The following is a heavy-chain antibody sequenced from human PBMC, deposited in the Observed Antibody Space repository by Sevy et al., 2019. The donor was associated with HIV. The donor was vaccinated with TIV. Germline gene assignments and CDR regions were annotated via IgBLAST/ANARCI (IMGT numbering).Heavy chain of an antibody. CDR3: AREGCTKPHDY. CDR2: LSFGCGEI. CDR1: GFTFSKYS. J-gene: IGHJ4*02. D-gene: IGHD2-8*01. Sequence: VGSLRLSCAASGFTFSKYSMSWVRQPPGKGLEWVSTLSFGCGEINYADSVKGRFTISRDNSKSSVYLQMNNLRPEDTAMYYCAREGCTKPHDYWGQGTLVTVSS. V-gene: IGHV3-23*01.